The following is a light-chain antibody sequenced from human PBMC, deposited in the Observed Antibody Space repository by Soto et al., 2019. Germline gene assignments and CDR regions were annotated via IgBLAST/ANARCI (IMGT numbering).Light chain of an antibody. CDR1: QSVSSN. J-gene: IGKJ2*01. V-gene: IGKV3-15*01. Sequence: EIVMTQSPATLSLSPGERATVSCRASQSVSSNLAWYQQKPGQAPRLLIYGASTRATGIPARVSGSGSGIEFTLTIGSLQSEDVAVYYCQQYTNWPRTFGQGTKLEIK. CDR3: QQYTNWPRT. CDR2: GAS.